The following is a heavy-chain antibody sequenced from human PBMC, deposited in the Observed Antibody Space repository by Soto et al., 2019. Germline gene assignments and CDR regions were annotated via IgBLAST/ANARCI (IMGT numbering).Heavy chain of an antibody. CDR1: GYTFTSYG. J-gene: IGHJ4*02. CDR3: XXXXXXXXXGGSCSIFDY. D-gene: IGHD2-15*01. CDR2: ISAYNGNT. V-gene: IGHV1-18*01. Sequence: QVQLVQSGAEVKKPGASVKVSCKASGYTFTSYGISWVRQAPGQGLEWMGWISAYNGNTNYAQKLQGRVTMTTDTSTSTAYMXXXXXXXXXXXXXXXXXXXXXXXXGGSCSIFDYWGQGTLVTVSS.